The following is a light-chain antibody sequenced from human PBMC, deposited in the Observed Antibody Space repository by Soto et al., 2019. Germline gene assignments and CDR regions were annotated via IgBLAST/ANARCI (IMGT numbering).Light chain of an antibody. V-gene: IGLV1-51*01. J-gene: IGLJ2*01. CDR3: GTWDSSLGAVL. Sequence: SVLTQPPLVSAAPGQKVAISCSGSRSNVGKNYVSWYQQLPGTAPKLLIYDNNKRPSGIPDRFSGSKSGTSATLVIARLQTGDEAEYYCGTWDSSLGAVLFGGGTKLTVL. CDR1: RSNVGKNY. CDR2: DNN.